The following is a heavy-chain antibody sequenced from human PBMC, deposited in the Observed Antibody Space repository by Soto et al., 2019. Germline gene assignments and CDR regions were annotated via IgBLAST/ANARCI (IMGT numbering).Heavy chain of an antibody. V-gene: IGHV4-31*03. D-gene: IGHD4-17*01. CDR2: IYYTGST. Sequence: QVQLQESGPGLVKPSQTLSLTCTVSGGSISSGDYFWSWIRQHPGKGLEWIGYIYYTGSTQYNPSLKSRLTISIDTSKKQFSLRLNSVTAADTAVYYCAREAIIGDSPYMDVWGQGTTVTVSS. CDR3: AREAIIGDSPYMDV. CDR1: GGSISSGDYF. J-gene: IGHJ6*02.